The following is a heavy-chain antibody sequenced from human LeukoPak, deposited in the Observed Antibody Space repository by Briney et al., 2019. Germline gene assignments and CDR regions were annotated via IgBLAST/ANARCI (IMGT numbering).Heavy chain of an antibody. CDR1: GGSMSNYY. CDR2: IYYSGIT. D-gene: IGHD1-26*01. J-gene: IGHJ3*02. V-gene: IGHV4-59*01. Sequence: SPSETLSLTCTVSGGSMSNYYWNYIRQPPGKGLEWIGYIYYSGITNYNPSLKSRVTISVDTSKNQFSLKLSSVTAADTAVYYCARAGRWEGRPHAFDIWGQGTMVAVSS. CDR3: ARAGRWEGRPHAFDI.